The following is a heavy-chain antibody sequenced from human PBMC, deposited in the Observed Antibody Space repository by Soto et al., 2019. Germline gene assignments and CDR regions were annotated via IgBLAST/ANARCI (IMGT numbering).Heavy chain of an antibody. D-gene: IGHD1-1*01. J-gene: IGHJ5*02. CDR1: GYIFSANY. CDR3: ARVVQRAEAWFGT. V-gene: IGHV1-2*02. CDR2: INPHSGAT. Sequence: ASVKVSCKASGYIFSANYIHWVRQAPGQGLGWLGWINPHSGATNYAQKFLGRVTMSADTSASTAYMDLARLKSDDTAVYYCARVVQRAEAWFGTWGQRTLVTISA.